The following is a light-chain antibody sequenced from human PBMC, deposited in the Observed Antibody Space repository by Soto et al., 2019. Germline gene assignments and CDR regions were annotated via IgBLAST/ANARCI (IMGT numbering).Light chain of an antibody. Sequence: DIPMTQSPSSVSASVGDRVTITCRASQGISSRLAWYQQKPGKAPNLLIYSASSLQSGVPSRFSGSVSETDFTLTIGSLQPEDFATYYCQQSNSFPLTFGGGTKVEIK. V-gene: IGKV1-12*01. CDR1: QGISSR. CDR3: QQSNSFPLT. CDR2: SAS. J-gene: IGKJ4*01.